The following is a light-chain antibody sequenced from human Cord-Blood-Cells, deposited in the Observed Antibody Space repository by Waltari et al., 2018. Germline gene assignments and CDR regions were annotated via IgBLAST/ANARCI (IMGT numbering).Light chain of an antibody. CDR2: EVS. V-gene: IGLV2-8*01. CDR3: SSYAGSNKNV. J-gene: IGLJ1*01. Sequence: QPALTQPPSASGSPGKSVTISCTGTSSDVRVYNYVSWYQQHPGKAPKPLIYEVSKRPSGVPDRFSVSKSGNTASLTVSGLQAEDEADYYCSSYAGSNKNVFGTGTKVTVL. CDR1: SSDVRVYNY.